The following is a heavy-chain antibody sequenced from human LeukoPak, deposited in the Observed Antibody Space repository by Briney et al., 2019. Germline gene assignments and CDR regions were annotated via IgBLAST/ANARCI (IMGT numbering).Heavy chain of an antibody. V-gene: IGHV3-48*03. J-gene: IGHJ4*02. CDR2: ISRTGNSI. CDR1: GFTLSSYE. CDR3: ARDPDYYDSSGYYLYYFDN. D-gene: IGHD3-22*01. Sequence: GGSLRLSCAASGFTLSSYEMNWVRLAPGKGLEWISYISRTGNSIYYADSVKGRFTISRDSAKNSLYLQMNSLRAEDTAVYYCARDPDYYDSSGYYLYYFDNWGQGTLVTASS.